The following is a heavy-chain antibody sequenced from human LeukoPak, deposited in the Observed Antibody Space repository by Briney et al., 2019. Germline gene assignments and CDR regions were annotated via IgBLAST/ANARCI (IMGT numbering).Heavy chain of an antibody. J-gene: IGHJ4*02. D-gene: IGHD6-19*01. CDR3: AREYSSGWGVPDY. CDR1: GFTFSSNF. V-gene: IGHV3-53*05. CDR2: VYSGGTT. Sequence: GGSLRLSCAASGFTFSSNFMSWVRQAPGKGLEWVSIVYSGGTTYYADSVKGRFIISRDNSKNTLYLQMNSLRAEDTAVYYCAREYSSGWGVPDYWGQGTLVTVSS.